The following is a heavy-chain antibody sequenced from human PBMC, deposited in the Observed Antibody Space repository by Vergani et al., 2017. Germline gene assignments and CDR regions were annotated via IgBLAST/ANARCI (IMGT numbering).Heavy chain of an antibody. CDR2: ISYDGSDK. CDR3: ARIPTGGSYGGEVDY. Sequence: QVQLVESGGGVVQPGRSLRLSCAASGFTFSTYGMHWVRQAPGKGLEWVAVISYDGSDKYYADSVKGRFTISKDTSKNQVVLTMTNMDPVDTATYYCARIPTGGSYGGEVDYWGQGTLVTVSS. D-gene: IGHD1-26*01. V-gene: IGHV3-30*03. J-gene: IGHJ4*02. CDR1: GFTFSTYG.